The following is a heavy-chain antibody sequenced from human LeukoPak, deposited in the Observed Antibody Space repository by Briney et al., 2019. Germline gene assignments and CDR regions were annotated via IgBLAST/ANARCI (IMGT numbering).Heavy chain of an antibody. Sequence: GGSLRLSCAASGFTFSRNGMTWVRQAPGKGLEWVSAISGSGGNTYYADSVKGRFTISRDNAKKSLYLQMNSPRPEDTALYYCAKSGIFQGYYFYYMDVWGKGTTVTISS. V-gene: IGHV3-23*01. CDR1: GFTFSRNG. CDR2: ISGSGGNT. CDR3: AKSGIFQGYYFYYMDV. D-gene: IGHD2-15*01. J-gene: IGHJ6*03.